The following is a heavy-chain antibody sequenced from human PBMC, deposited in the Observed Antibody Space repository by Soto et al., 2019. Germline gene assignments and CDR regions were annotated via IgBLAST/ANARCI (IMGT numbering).Heavy chain of an antibody. CDR3: ARGIKYGAYSRWVDP. D-gene: IGHD4-17*01. V-gene: IGHV1-8*01. J-gene: IGHJ5*02. CDR2: MNPNSGNT. Sequence: QVQLVQSGAEVKKPGASVKVSCKASGYTFTSYDINWVRQATGQGLEYLGWMNPNSGNTGYVQKFQGRVTMTRDTAISTGYMELSSLRSEDSAVYFCARGIKYGAYSRWVDPWGQGTLVTVSS. CDR1: GYTFTSYD.